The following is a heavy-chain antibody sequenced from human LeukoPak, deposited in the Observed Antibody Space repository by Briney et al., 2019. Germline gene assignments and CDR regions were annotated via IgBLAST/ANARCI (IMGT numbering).Heavy chain of an antibody. CDR1: GFTFSSYW. Sequence: GGSLRLSCAVSGFTFSSYWMHWVRQVPGKGLVWVSRINSDGSSTSYADSVKGRFTISRDNAKNTLYLQMNSLRAEDTAVYYCARAISYTNYGMDVWGQGTTVTVSS. V-gene: IGHV3-74*01. J-gene: IGHJ6*02. CDR3: ARAISYTNYGMDV. D-gene: IGHD4-11*01. CDR2: INSDGSST.